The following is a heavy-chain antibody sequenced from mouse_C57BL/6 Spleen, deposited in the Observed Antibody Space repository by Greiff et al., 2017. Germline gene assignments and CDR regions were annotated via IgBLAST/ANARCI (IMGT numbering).Heavy chain of an antibody. D-gene: IGHD2-2*01. CDR1: GFTFSSYG. V-gene: IGHV5-6*01. CDR2: ISSGGSYT. CDR3: ARPTRVTTFDY. J-gene: IGHJ2*01. Sequence: EVKLVESGGDLVKPGGSLKLSCAASGFTFSSYGMSWVRQTPDKRLEWVATISSGGSYTYYPDSVKGRFTISRDNAKNTLYLQMSSLKSEDTAMYYCARPTRVTTFDYWGQGTTLTVSS.